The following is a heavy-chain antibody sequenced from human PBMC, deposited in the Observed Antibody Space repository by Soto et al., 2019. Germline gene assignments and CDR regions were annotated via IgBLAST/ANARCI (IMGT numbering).Heavy chain of an antibody. J-gene: IGHJ6*02. CDR2: IYYSGST. V-gene: IGHV4-39*01. CDR3: ARQVAVAGTARYYYGMDV. D-gene: IGHD6-19*01. CDR1: GGSISSSSYY. Sequence: TSETLSLTCTVSGGSISSSSYYWGWIRQPPGKGLEWIGSIYYSGSTYYNPSLKSRVTISVDTSKNQFSLKLSSVTAADTAVYFCARQVAVAGTARYYYGMDVWGQGTTVTVSS.